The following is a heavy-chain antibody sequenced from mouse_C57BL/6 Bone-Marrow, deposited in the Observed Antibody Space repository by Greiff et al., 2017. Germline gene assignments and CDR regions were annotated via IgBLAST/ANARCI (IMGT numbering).Heavy chain of an antibody. V-gene: IGHV5-6*01. D-gene: IGHD1-1*01. J-gene: IGHJ2*01. Sequence: DVQLQESGGDLVKPGGSLKLSCAASGFTFSSYGMSWVRQTPDKRLEWVATISSGGSYTYYPDSVKGRFTISRDNAKNTLYLQMSSLKSEDTAMYYCARHPLITTVVAYYFDYWGQGTTLTVSS. CDR1: GFTFSSYG. CDR3: ARHPLITTVVAYYFDY. CDR2: ISSGGSYT.